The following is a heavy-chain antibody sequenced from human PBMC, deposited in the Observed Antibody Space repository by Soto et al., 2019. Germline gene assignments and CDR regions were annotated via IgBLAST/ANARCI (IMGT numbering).Heavy chain of an antibody. V-gene: IGHV3-23*01. J-gene: IGHJ5*02. CDR1: GFTFSSYA. Sequence: GGSLRLSCAASGFTFSSYAMSWVRQAPGKGLELVSAISGSGGSTYYADSVKGRFTISRDNSKNTLYLQMNSLRAEDTAVYYCAKEYYGSGSYYPWFDPWGQGTLVTVSS. CDR2: ISGSGGST. CDR3: AKEYYGSGSYYPWFDP. D-gene: IGHD3-10*01.